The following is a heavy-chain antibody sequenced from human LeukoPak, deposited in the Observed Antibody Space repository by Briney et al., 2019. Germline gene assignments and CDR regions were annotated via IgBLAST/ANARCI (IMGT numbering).Heavy chain of an antibody. CDR3: ARGSVVAATY. CDR1: GFTFSSYA. CDR2: ISGGGGST. V-gene: IGHV3-23*01. J-gene: IGHJ4*02. D-gene: IGHD2-15*01. Sequence: GGSLRLSCAASGFTFSSYAMSWVRQAPGKGLEWVSAISGGGGSTHYADSVKGRFTISRDNSKNTLYLQMNSLRAEDTAVYYCARGSVVAATYWGQGTLVTVSS.